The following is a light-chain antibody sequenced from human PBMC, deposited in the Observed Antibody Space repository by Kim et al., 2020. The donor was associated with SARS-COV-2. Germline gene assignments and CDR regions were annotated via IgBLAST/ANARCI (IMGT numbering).Light chain of an antibody. V-gene: IGLV1-44*01. Sequence: GQTVTISCSGSSSNIGINTVNWYQQVSGTVPKLLIYSNDQRPSEVPDRFSGSKSGTSASLAISGPQSEDEADYYCAAWDDNLGGDVFGSGTKVTVL. CDR2: SND. CDR1: SSNIGINT. J-gene: IGLJ1*01. CDR3: AAWDDNLGGDV.